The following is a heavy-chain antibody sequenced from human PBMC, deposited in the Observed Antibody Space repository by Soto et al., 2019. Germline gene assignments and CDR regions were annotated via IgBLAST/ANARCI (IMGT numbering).Heavy chain of an antibody. CDR3: ASQYYDSSGYYDY. CDR1: GGSISSGNYY. D-gene: IGHD3-22*01. Sequence: SETLSLTCTVSGGSISSGNYYWSWIRQPPGKGLEWIGYIYYSGSTYYNPSLKSRVTISVDTSKNQFSLKLSSVTAADTAVYYCASQYYDSSGYYDYWGQGTLVTVSS. J-gene: IGHJ4*02. CDR2: IYYSGST. V-gene: IGHV4-30-4*01.